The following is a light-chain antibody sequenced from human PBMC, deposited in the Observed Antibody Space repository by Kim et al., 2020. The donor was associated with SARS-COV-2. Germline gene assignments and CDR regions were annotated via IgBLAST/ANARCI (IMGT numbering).Light chain of an antibody. V-gene: IGLV3-21*04. J-gene: IGLJ2*01. CDR3: QVWDSNSDHPV. CDR1: DIGSKS. CDR2: YDS. Sequence: SYELTQPPSVSVAPGQTATITCGGDDIGSKSVHWHQQRPGRAPLLVMYYDSDRPSGIPERFSGSNSGNTATLSISMVEAGDEADYYCQVWDSNSDHPVFGGGTQLTVL.